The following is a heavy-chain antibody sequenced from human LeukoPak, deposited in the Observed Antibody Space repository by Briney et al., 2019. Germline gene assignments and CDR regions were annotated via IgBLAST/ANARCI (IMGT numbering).Heavy chain of an antibody. CDR3: TRDRLGWFDA. CDR2: ISYDGSNK. CDR1: GFTFSSYA. Sequence: PGRSLRLSCAASGFTFSSYAMHWVRQAPGKGLEWVAVISYDGSNKYYADSVKGRFTISRDNAKNTLYLQMNDLGAEDTAMYYCTRDRLGWFDAWGQGTQVTVSS. J-gene: IGHJ5*02. D-gene: IGHD7-27*01. V-gene: IGHV3-30-3*01.